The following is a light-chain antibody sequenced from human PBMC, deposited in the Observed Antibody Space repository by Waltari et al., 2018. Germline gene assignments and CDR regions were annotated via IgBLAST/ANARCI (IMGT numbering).Light chain of an antibody. J-gene: IGLJ1*01. CDR3: CSYAGSYTYV. V-gene: IGLV2-11*01. CDR1: SINVGTYKY. CDR2: DVY. Sequence: QSALTQPRSVSGSPGQSVPISCTGTSINVGTYKYVPWYQQHPGKAPRLIIYDVYKRPSGVPDRFSGSKSGNTASLTISGLQAEDEADYYCCSYAGSYTYVFGSVTEVTVL.